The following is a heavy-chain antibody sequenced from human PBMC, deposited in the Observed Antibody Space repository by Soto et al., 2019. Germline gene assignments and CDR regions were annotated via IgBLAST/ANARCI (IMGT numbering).Heavy chain of an antibody. V-gene: IGHV3-23*01. Sequence: EVQLLESGGGLVQPGGSLRLSCAASGFTFSSYAMSWVRQAPGKGLDWVSAISGSGGSTYYADSVKGRFTISRDNSKNTLYLQMNSPRAEDTAVYNCEKDRAGKDIVVGPAALPFDYWGQGTLVTVSS. J-gene: IGHJ4*02. D-gene: IGHD2-2*01. CDR3: EKDRAGKDIVVGPAALPFDY. CDR2: ISGSGGST. CDR1: GFTFSSYA.